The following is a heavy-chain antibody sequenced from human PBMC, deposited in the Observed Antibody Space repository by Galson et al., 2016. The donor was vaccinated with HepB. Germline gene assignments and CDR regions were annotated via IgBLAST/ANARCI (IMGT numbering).Heavy chain of an antibody. D-gene: IGHD3-22*01. CDR2: LSSSSSYI. Sequence: SLRLSCAASGFTFSSYSMNWVRQAPGKGLEWVSSLSSSSSYIYYADSVKGRFTISRDNAKNSLYLQMNSLRAEDTAGYYCAKSESYYYDSSGYQIDYWGQGTLVTVSS. CDR1: GFTFSSYS. CDR3: AKSESYYYDSSGYQIDY. V-gene: IGHV3-21*04. J-gene: IGHJ4*02.